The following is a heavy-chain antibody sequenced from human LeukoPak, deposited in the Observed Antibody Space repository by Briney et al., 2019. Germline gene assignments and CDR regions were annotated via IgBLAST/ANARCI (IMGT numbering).Heavy chain of an antibody. J-gene: IGHJ5*02. CDR3: ASTYSGYDPLYNWFDP. CDR1: GGTFSSYA. D-gene: IGHD5-12*01. CDR2: IIPIFGTA. V-gene: IGHV1-69*13. Sequence: ASVKVSCKASGGTFSSYAISWVRQAPGQGLEWMGGIIPIFGTANYAQKFQGRVTITADESTSTAYMELSSLRSEDTAVYYCASTYSGYDPLYNWFDPWGQGTLVTVSS.